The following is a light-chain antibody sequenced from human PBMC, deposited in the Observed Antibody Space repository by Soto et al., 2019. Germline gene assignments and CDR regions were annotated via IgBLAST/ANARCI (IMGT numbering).Light chain of an antibody. CDR3: QQYNSYPIT. J-gene: IGKJ5*01. CDR1: QSISSW. CDR2: DAS. Sequence: DIHMTQSPSPLSASIGDSVTITCHTSQSISSWLAWYQQKPGKAPKLIIYDASSLESGVPSTCSGSGSGTEYTLTISSLQPDDFATYYCQQYNSYPITLGQGTRLKIK. V-gene: IGKV1-5*01.